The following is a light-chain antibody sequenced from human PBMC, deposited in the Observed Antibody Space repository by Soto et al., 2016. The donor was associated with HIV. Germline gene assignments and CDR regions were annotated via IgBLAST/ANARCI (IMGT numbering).Light chain of an antibody. Sequence: SYELTQPPSVSVAPGKTATFTCGGYNIGSRAVHWYQQKTGQAPVLVVRFDGDRPSAIPERFSVSDSGNAAILTISTVEAGDEADYYCQVWDTDSDWVFGGGTKADRP. CDR3: QVWDTDSDWV. V-gene: IGLV3-21*01. CDR1: NIGSRA. J-gene: IGLJ3*02. CDR2: FDG.